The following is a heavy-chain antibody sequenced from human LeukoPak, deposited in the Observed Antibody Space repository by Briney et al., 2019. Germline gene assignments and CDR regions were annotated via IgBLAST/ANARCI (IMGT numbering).Heavy chain of an antibody. Sequence: GGSLRLSCAASGFTFSSFTMNWARQVPGKGLEWISYISLGNSTMFYADSVKGRFTISRDNSKNTLYLQMNSLRAEDTAVYYCARERDYDSSGYYVFGYWGQGTLVTVSS. CDR2: ISLGNSTM. D-gene: IGHD3-22*01. J-gene: IGHJ4*02. CDR1: GFTFSSFT. CDR3: ARERDYDSSGYYVFGY. V-gene: IGHV3-48*01.